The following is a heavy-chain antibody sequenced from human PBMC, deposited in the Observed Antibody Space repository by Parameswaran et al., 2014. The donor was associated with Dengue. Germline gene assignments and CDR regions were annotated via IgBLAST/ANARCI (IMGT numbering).Heavy chain of an antibody. CDR3: ARENGAGLRSPLDY. Sequence: SWVRQAPGQGLEWMGGIIPIFGTANYAQKFQGRVTITADESTSTAYMELSSLRSEDTAVYYCARENGAGLRSPLDYWGQGTLVTVSS. CDR2: IIPIFGTA. D-gene: IGHD3-16*01. J-gene: IGHJ4*02. V-gene: IGHV1-69*01.